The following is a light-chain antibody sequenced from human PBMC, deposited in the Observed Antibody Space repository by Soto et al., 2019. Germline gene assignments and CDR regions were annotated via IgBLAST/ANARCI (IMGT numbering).Light chain of an antibody. V-gene: IGKV3-11*01. Sequence: EIVLTQSPGTLSLSPGERATLSCRASQSVSSYLAWYQQKPGQAPRLLIYDASNRATGIPARFSGSGSGTDVARTIGSVESQELAVYIRHPAKLLSEIGQGTRVDIK. CDR2: DAS. CDR1: QSVSSY. CDR3: HPAKLLSE. J-gene: IGKJ1*01.